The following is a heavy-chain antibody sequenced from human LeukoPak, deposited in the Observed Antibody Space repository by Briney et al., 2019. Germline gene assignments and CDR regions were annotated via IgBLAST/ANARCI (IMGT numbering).Heavy chain of an antibody. Sequence: ASVKVSCKASGYTFTGYYMYWVRQAPGQGLEWMGWINPNNGGTNYAQNFQGRVTMTRDTSTSTAYMELSRLRSDDTAVYYCARDPSASGTYRVYGMDVWGQGTTVTVSS. V-gene: IGHV1-2*02. J-gene: IGHJ6*02. CDR1: GYTFTGYY. CDR2: INPNNGGT. D-gene: IGHD3-10*01. CDR3: ARDPSASGTYRVYGMDV.